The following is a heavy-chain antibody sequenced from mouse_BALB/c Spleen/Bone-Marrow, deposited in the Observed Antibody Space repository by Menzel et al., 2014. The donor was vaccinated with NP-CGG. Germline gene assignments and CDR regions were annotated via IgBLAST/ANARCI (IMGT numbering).Heavy chain of an antibody. D-gene: IGHD2-3*01. CDR3: ARHDGYFDY. CDR1: GYSITSGYS. V-gene: IGHV3-1*02. J-gene: IGHJ2*01. CDR2: IYYSGGS. Sequence: EVHLVESGPDLVKPSQSLSLTCTVTGYSITSGYSWHWIRQFPGNKLEWMGFIYYSGGSNYNPSLKSRVSISRDTSKSQFFLQLNSVTSEDAATYYCARHDGYFDYWGQGTTLTVSS.